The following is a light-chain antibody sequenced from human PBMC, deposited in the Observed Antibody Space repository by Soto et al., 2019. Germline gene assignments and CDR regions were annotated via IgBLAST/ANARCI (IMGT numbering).Light chain of an antibody. CDR2: DAS. CDR3: QQSYSTPWT. J-gene: IGKJ1*01. Sequence: IQLTQSPSSLTASVGDRVTITCRASQGISSYLGWYQQKPGKAPNLLIYDASTLQSGVPSRFSGSGSGTDFTLTISSLQPEDFATYYCQQSYSTPWTFGQGTKVDI. CDR1: QGISSY. V-gene: IGKV1-39*01.